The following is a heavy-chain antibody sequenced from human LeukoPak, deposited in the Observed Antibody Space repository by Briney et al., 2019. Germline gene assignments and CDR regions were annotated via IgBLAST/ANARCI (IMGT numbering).Heavy chain of an antibody. Sequence: SSETLSLTCTVSGGSISSSSYYWGWIRQPPGKGLEWIGSIYYSGSTYYNPSLKSRVTISVDTSKNQFSLKLSSVTAADTAVYYCARHNPKTIVVNAPFDYWGQGTLVTVSS. J-gene: IGHJ4*02. CDR3: ARHNPKTIVVNAPFDY. CDR1: GGSISSSSYY. CDR2: IYYSGST. V-gene: IGHV4-39*01. D-gene: IGHD1-26*01.